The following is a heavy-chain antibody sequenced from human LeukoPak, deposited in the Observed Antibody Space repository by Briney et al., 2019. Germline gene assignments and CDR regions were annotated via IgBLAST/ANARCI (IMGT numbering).Heavy chain of an antibody. CDR2: ISAYNGNT. D-gene: IGHD3-10*01. V-gene: IGHV1-18*01. J-gene: IGHJ4*02. CDR1: VYTFTSYG. CDR3: ARGAYYYGPGSYWIDY. Sequence: GASVKVSRKASVYTFTSYGISWVRRPAGQGLEWMGLISAYNGNTNYAQKFQGRVTMPTDTSTSTAYMELRSLRSDDTAVYYCARGAYYYGPGSYWIDYWGQGTLVTVSS.